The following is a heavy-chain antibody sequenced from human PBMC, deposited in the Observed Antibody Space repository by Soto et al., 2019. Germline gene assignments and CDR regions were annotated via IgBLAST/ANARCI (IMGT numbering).Heavy chain of an antibody. V-gene: IGHV1-69*01. CDR3: ARDSGAKLSSS. Sequence: QVQLAQSGAEVREPGSSVKVSCKASGGTFSSYRINWVRQAPGQGLEWVGGIVPIYRTADYAQKFQGRVSITADESARTTYLELSSLKSQDTAVYYCARDSGAKLSSSWGQGTLVTVSS. J-gene: IGHJ4*02. CDR2: IVPIYRTA. D-gene: IGHD6-13*01. CDR1: GGTFSSYR.